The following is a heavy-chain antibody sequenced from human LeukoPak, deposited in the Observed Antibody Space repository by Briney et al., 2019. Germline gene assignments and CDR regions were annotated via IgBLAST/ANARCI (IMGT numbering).Heavy chain of an antibody. CDR3: AKIGVIGNWYYDV. CDR1: GFSFSSHG. D-gene: IGHD3-10*01. Sequence: GGSLRLSCAASGFSFSSHGMSWVRQAPWKGPEWVSSISSGSDYTFYADSVKGRFTISRDNSKNTLYLQMNSLRAGDTAIYHCAKIGVIGNWYYDVWGRGTLVIVSS. J-gene: IGHJ2*01. V-gene: IGHV3-23*01. CDR2: ISSGSDYT.